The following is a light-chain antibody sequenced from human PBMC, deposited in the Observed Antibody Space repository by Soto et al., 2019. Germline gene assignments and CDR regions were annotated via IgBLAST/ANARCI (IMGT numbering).Light chain of an antibody. CDR1: SSDVGGYNY. J-gene: IGLJ3*02. CDR2: EVS. CDR3: SSYTSSSTWG. Sequence: QSALTQPASVSGSPGQSITISCTGTSSDVGGYNYVSWYQQHPGKAPKLMIYEVSNRPSGVSNRFSGSKSGNTASLTISGRQAEDEADYYCSSYTSSSTWGFGGGTKLTVL. V-gene: IGLV2-14*01.